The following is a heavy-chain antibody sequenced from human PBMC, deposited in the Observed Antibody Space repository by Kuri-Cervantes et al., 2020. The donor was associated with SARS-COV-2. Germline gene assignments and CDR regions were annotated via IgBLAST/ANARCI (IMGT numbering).Heavy chain of an antibody. Sequence: GRSLRPSCVAFGFTFSSYNMNWVRQATGKGLEYGSANSDSGGRTYYSNSMKDRFTLSRDNAKNSLYLKMNSLRAYDTAVYYCARDRSRMTIFGVVHRYGMDVWGQGTTVTVSS. CDR2: NSDSGGRT. CDR1: GFTFSSYN. J-gene: IGHJ6*02. V-gene: IGHV3-23*01. CDR3: ARDRSRMTIFGVVHRYGMDV. D-gene: IGHD3-3*01.